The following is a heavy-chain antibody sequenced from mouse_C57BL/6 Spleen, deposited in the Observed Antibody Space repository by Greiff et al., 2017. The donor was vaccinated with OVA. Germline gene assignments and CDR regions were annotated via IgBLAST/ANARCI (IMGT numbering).Heavy chain of an antibody. CDR3: ASLYYGSSYYFDY. V-gene: IGHV1-53*01. Sequence: VQLQHPGTELVKPGASVKLSCKASGYTFTSYWMHWVKQRPGQGLEWIGNINPSNGGTNYNEKFKSKATLTVDKSSSTAYMQLSSLTSEDSAVYYCASLYYGSSYYFDYWGQGTTLTVSS. J-gene: IGHJ2*01. CDR1: GYTFTSYW. CDR2: INPSNGGT. D-gene: IGHD1-1*01.